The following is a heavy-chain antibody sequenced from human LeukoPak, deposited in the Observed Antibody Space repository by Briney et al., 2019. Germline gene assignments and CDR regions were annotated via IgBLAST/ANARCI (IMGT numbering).Heavy chain of an antibody. Sequence: GRSLRLSCAASGFTFSSYGMHWVRQAPGKGLEWVAAIWYDGSNKYYADSAKGRFIISRDNSKNTVYLEMNGLRVEDTAVYYCAVDAAAINTRVHYWGQGTLVTVSS. CDR2: IWYDGSNK. V-gene: IGHV3-33*01. CDR3: AVDAAAINTRVHY. D-gene: IGHD5-24*01. J-gene: IGHJ4*02. CDR1: GFTFSSYG.